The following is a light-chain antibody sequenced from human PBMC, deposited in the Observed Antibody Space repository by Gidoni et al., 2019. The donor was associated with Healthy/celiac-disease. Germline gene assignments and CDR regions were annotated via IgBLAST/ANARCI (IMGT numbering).Light chain of an antibody. J-gene: IGKJ1*01. CDR2: DAS. CDR3: QQYDNLPLT. Sequence: DIQMTQSPSSLSASVGDRVTITCQASQDISHYLNWYQQKPGKAPKLLIYDASNLETVVPSRFSGSGSGTDFTFTISSLQPEDIATYYCQQYDNLPLTFGQGTKVEIK. CDR1: QDISHY. V-gene: IGKV1-33*01.